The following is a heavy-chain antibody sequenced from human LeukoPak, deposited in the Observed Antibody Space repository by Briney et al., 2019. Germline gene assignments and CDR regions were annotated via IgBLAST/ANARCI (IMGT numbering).Heavy chain of an antibody. CDR2: IYYSGST. D-gene: IGHD3-10*01. CDR3: ARLVRGADNWFDP. J-gene: IGHJ5*02. CDR1: GGSISSYY. Sequence: PSETLSLTCTVSGGSISSYYWSWIRQPPGKGLEWIGYIYYSGSTNYNPSLKSRVTISVDTSKNQFSLKLSSVTAADTAVYYCARLVRGADNWFDPWGQGTLVTVSS. V-gene: IGHV4-59*01.